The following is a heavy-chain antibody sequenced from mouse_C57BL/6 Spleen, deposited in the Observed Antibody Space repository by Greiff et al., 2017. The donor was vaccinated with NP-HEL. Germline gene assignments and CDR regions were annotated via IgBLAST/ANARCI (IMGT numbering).Heavy chain of an antibody. V-gene: IGHV5-9*01. CDR3: ARQDDYDGPPFAY. CDR2: ISGGGGNT. CDR1: GFTFSSYT. J-gene: IGHJ3*01. Sequence: EVKLMESGGGLVKPGGSLKLSCAASGFTFSSYTMSWVRQTPEKRLEWVATISGGGGNTYYPDSVKGRFTISRDNAKNTLYLQMSSLRSEDTALYYCARQDDYDGPPFAYWGQGTLVTVSA. D-gene: IGHD2-4*01.